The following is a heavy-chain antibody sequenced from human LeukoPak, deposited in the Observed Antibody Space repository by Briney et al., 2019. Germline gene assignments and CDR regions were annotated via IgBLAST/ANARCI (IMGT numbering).Heavy chain of an antibody. J-gene: IGHJ6*03. CDR1: GGSFSGYY. CDR3: ARGLVIKYYYYYYMDV. D-gene: IGHD3-9*01. CDR2: INHSGST. V-gene: IGHV4-34*01. Sequence: SETLSLTCAVYGGSFSGYYWSWIRQPPGKGLEWIGEINHSGSTNYNPSLKSRVTISVDTSKNQFSLKLSSVTAADTAVCYCARGLVIKYYYYYYMDVWGKGTTVTVSS.